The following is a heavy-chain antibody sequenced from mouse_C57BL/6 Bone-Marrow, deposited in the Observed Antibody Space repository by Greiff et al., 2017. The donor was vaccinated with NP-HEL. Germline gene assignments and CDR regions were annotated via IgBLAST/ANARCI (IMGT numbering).Heavy chain of an antibody. V-gene: IGHV3-6*01. CDR2: ISYDGSN. CDR3: ARRLHDY. D-gene: IGHD2-2*01. CDR1: GYSITSGYY. Sequence: ESGPGLVKPSQSLSLTCSVTGYSITSGYYWNWIRQFPGNKLEWMGYISYDGSNNYNPSLKNRISITRDTSKNQFFLKLNSVTTEDTAAYYCARRLHDYWGQGTTLTVSS. J-gene: IGHJ2*01.